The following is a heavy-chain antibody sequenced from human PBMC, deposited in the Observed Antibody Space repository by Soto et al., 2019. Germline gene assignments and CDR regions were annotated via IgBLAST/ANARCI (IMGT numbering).Heavy chain of an antibody. J-gene: IGHJ4*02. D-gene: IGHD3-22*01. CDR2: ISGGGTTI. CDR1: GFTFSDYY. V-gene: IGHV3-11*01. CDR3: ARVRPVNSGYSDY. Sequence: QVPLVESGGGLVKPGGSLRLSCAASGFTFSDYYMSWIRQAPEKGLEWVSYISGGGTTIHYADSVKGRFTVSRDNAKNSMYLQMNSLRAEDTAVYYCARVRPVNSGYSDYWGQGTLVTVSS.